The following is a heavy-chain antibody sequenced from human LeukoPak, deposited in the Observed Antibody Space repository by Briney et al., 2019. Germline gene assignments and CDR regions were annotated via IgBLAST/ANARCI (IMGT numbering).Heavy chain of an antibody. J-gene: IGHJ6*02. Sequence: GGSLRLSCAASGFTFSSYEMNWVRQAPGKGLELVSYIRSSGSTIYYADSVKGRFTISRDNAKNSLYLQMNSLRAEDTAVYYCAREGDSGMDVWGQGTTVTVSS. V-gene: IGHV3-48*03. CDR1: GFTFSSYE. CDR2: IRSSGSTI. D-gene: IGHD1-26*01. CDR3: AREGDSGMDV.